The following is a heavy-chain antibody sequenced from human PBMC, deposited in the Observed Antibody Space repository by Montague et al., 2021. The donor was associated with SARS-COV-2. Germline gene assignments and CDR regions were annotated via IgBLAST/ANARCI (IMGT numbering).Heavy chain of an antibody. CDR1: GDSITSKTHY. D-gene: IGHD3-3*01. Sequence: TLSLTSTVSGDSITSKTHYWDWVRQPAGKRLEWIGRLLTSGATNFNPSLKSRLTISRDTSKNEFYLKLSSVTAADTAVYYCARDSPHFDFWRGHYGDKYYMDIWGKGTTVTVS. J-gene: IGHJ6*03. CDR3: ARDSPHFDFWRGHYGDKYYMDI. CDR2: LLTSGAT. V-gene: IGHV4-61*02.